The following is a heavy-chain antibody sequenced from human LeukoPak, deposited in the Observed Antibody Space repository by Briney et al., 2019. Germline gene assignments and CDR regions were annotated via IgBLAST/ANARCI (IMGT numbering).Heavy chain of an antibody. V-gene: IGHV3-43D*03. CDR2: ISWDGGST. CDR1: GFTFDDYA. D-gene: IGHD2-8*01. CDR3: ARDGDAWSIDY. J-gene: IGHJ4*02. Sequence: GGSLRLSCAASGFTFDDYAMHWVRQAPGKGLEWVSLISWDGGSTYYADSVKGRFTISRDNAKNSLYLQMNSLRAEDTAVYYCARDGDAWSIDYWGQGTLVTVSS.